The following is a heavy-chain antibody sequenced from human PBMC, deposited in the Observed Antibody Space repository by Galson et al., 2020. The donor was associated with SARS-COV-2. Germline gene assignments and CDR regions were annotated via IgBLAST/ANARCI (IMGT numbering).Heavy chain of an antibody. CDR3: ARFMNSYGDNALDI. V-gene: IGHV4-61*02. J-gene: IGHJ3*02. CDR1: GGSISSGSYY. D-gene: IGHD5-18*01. Sequence: SETLSLTCTVSGGSISSGSYYWSWIRQSAGKGLEWIGRMYTTGSTSYNPSLRSRVTISVDTSKNQFSLELSSVTAADTALYYCARFMNSYGDNALDIWGQGTMVTVSS. CDR2: MYTTGST.